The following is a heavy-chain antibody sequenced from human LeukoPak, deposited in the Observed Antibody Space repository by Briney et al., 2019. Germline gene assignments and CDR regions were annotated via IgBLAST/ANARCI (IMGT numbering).Heavy chain of an antibody. Sequence: PGRSLRLSCAAPGFSFSYYGMHWVRQAPGKGLEWVAVISYDGSNKYYADSVKGRFTISRDNSKNTLYLQMNSLRAEDTAVYYCAKDPSRYYYDSSGPAGFDYWGQGTLVTVSS. V-gene: IGHV3-30*18. D-gene: IGHD3-22*01. J-gene: IGHJ4*02. CDR1: GFSFSYYG. CDR3: AKDPSRYYYDSSGPAGFDY. CDR2: ISYDGSNK.